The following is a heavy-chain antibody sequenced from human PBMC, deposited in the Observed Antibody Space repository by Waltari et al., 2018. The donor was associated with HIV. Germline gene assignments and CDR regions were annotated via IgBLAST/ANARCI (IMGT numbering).Heavy chain of an antibody. CDR2: ISTSSLYI. V-gene: IGHV3-21*01. Sequence: EVQLVESGGGLVKPGGSLSLSCAASGFSFSSYSMNWVRQAPGKGLEWVSSISTSSLYIYYADSVKCRFTISRDNAKNSLYRQMNSLRVEDTAVYFCARDPRWTGASDYWGQGTLVTVSS. CDR3: ARDPRWTGASDY. CDR1: GFSFSSYS. J-gene: IGHJ4*02. D-gene: IGHD7-27*01.